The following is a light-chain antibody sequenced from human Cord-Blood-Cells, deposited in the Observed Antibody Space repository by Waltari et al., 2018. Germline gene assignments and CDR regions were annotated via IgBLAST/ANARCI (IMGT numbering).Light chain of an antibody. CDR2: DTS. V-gene: IGLV7-46*01. J-gene: IGLJ3*02. Sequence: QAVVTQAPSLTVSPGGTVTLTSGSSTGAVTSGHYPYWFQQKPGQAPRTLINDTSTKHSGTPPRFSGSLLGGKAALTLSGAQPEDEAEYYCLLSYSAARWVFGGGTKLTVL. CDR3: LLSYSAARWV. CDR1: TGAVTSGHY.